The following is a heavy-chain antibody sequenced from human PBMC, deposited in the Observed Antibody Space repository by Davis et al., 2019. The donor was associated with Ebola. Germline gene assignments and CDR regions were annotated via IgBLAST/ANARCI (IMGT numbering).Heavy chain of an antibody. CDR2: MNPNSGNT. CDR3: ARGDSSGWYDFDY. CDR1: GYTFTSYD. D-gene: IGHD6-19*01. V-gene: IGHV1-8*01. J-gene: IGHJ4*02. Sequence: AASVKVSCQASGYTFTSYDINWVRQATGQGLEWMGWMNPNSGNTGYAQKFQGRVTMTRNTSMSTAYMELSSLRSEDTAVYYCARGDSSGWYDFDYWGQGTLVTVSS.